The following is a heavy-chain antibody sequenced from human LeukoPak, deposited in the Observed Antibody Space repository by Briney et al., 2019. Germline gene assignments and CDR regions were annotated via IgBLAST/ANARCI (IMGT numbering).Heavy chain of an antibody. CDR1: GGSFSGYS. J-gene: IGHJ4*02. CDR3: ARARSGLDY. Sequence: SETLSLTCVVYGGSFSGYSWSWIRQPPGKGLEWIGEINQRRNTNYNPSLKSRVTISIDTSKNQFSLKLSSVTAADTAVYYCARARSGLDYWGQGTLVTVSS. D-gene: IGHD2-15*01. V-gene: IGHV4-34*01. CDR2: INQRRNT.